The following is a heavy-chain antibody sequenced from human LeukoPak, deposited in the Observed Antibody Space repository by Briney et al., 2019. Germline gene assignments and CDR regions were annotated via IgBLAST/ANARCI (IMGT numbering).Heavy chain of an antibody. Sequence: ASVTVSFKASGYTFTIYGISWVRQAPGQGLEWMGWISAYNGNTNYAQKLQGRVTMTTDTSTSTAYMELRSLRSDDTAVYYCARDLGGGGPYHWGQGTLVTVSS. J-gene: IGHJ4*02. CDR1: GYTFTIYG. V-gene: IGHV1-18*01. D-gene: IGHD3-16*02. CDR2: ISAYNGNT. CDR3: ARDLGGGGPYH.